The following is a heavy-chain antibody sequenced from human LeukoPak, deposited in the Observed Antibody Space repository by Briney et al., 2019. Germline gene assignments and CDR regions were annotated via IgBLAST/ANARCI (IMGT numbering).Heavy chain of an antibody. V-gene: IGHV4-59*08. CDR3: ARTGLVVVDWFDP. D-gene: IGHD2-15*01. J-gene: IGHJ5*02. Sequence: SETLSLTCTVSGGFISSYYWSWIRQPPGKGLEWIGYIYYSGSTNYNPSLKSRVTISVDTSKNQFSLKLSSVTAADTAVYYCARTGLVVVDWFDPWGQGTLVTVSS. CDR1: GGFISSYY. CDR2: IYYSGST.